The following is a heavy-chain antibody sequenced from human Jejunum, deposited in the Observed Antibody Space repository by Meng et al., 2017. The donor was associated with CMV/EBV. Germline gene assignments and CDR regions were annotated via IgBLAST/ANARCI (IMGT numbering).Heavy chain of an antibody. CDR3: ARGQRSYSGSYPEWFDP. J-gene: IGHJ5*02. CDR1: GGSINSGDYY. Sequence: LQECGPGLVKPSQPLSPTCTVSGGSINSGDYYWSWIRQPPGKGLEWIGCIYYSGSTYYNPSLKGRVTISVDTSKNQFSLNLSSVTAADTAVYYCARGQRSYSGSYPEWFDPWGQGTLVTVSS. D-gene: IGHD1-26*01. CDR2: IYYSGST. V-gene: IGHV4-30-4*01.